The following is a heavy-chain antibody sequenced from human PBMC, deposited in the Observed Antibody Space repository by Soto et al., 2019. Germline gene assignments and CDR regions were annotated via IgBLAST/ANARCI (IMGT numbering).Heavy chain of an antibody. D-gene: IGHD2-15*01. V-gene: IGHV3-74*01. J-gene: IGHJ4*02. CDR3: ARRGSGVTRGLHY. CDR2: INTDGRST. CDR1: GFTFSSYW. Sequence: EVQLVEAGGGLVQPGGSLRLSCAASGFTFSSYWMHWVRRAPGKGLVWISRINTDGRSTSYVDSVQGRFTISRDNGKNTLFLQMNSLRGEDTAVYYCARRGSGVTRGLHYWGQGTLVTVSS.